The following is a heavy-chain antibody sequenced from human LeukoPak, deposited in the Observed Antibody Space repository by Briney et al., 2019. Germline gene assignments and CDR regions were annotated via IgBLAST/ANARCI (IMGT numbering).Heavy chain of an antibody. J-gene: IGHJ6*02. CDR3: AKDLEVATYYYYGMDV. CDR1: GFTFDDYA. D-gene: IGHD5-12*01. V-gene: IGHV3-9*01. CDR2: ISWNSGSI. Sequence: PGRSLTLSCAASGFTFDDYAMHWVRQAPAKGLKGVSGISWNSGSIGYADSVKGRFTISRDNAKNSLYLQMNSLRAEDTALYYCAKDLEVATYYYYGMDVWGQGTTVTVSS.